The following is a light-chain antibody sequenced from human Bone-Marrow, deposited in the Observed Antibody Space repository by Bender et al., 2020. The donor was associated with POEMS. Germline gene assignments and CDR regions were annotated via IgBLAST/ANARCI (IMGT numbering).Light chain of an antibody. V-gene: IGLV2-11*01. J-gene: IGLJ3*02. Sequence: QSALTQPRSVSGSPGQSVTISCTGTSSDVGGYNYVSWYQQHPDKAPKLMIYDVNKRPSGVPDRFSGSKSGTSASLAITGLQAEDEGDYYCQSYDNSLGGWVFGGGTKLTVL. CDR2: DVN. CDR3: QSYDNSLGGWV. CDR1: SSDVGGYNY.